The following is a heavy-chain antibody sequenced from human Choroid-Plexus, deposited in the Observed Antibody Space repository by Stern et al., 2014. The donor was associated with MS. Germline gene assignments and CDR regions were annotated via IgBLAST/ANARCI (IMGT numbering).Heavy chain of an antibody. J-gene: IGHJ5*02. CDR1: GFTFGGCA. D-gene: IGHD2/OR15-2a*01. V-gene: IGHV3-30*04. CDR2: VSYDGSNK. CDR3: SKDRQYLTYFFDH. Sequence: VQLVESGGGVVQPGRPLRVSCVASGFTFGGCAMHWVRQAPGKGLEWVAGVSYDGSNKYYADSVKGRFTISRDNSQNTLYMQMSSLRPEDTAVYYCSKDRQYLTYFFDHWGQGSLVTVSS.